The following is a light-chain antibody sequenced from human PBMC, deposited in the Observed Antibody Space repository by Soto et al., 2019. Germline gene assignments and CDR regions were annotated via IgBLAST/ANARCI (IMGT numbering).Light chain of an antibody. CDR1: KSVSSY. V-gene: IGKV3-11*01. CDR3: QQRSNWPPFT. J-gene: IGKJ3*01. Sequence: DIVLTQSPATLSLSPGERATLSCRASKSVSSYLAWYQQKPGQAPRLLIYDASNRATGIPARFSGSGSGTDFTLTISSLEPEDFAVYYCQQRSNWPPFTFGPGTKVDIK. CDR2: DAS.